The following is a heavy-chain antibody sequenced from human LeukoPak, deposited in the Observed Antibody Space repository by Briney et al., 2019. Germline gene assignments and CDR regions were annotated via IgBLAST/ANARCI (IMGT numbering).Heavy chain of an antibody. CDR2: ISGSGGST. CDR3: PVGWELPLGFDY. CDR1: GFTFSSYA. J-gene: IGHJ4*02. Sequence: GGSLRLSCAASGFTFSSYAMSWVRQAPGKGLGWVSAISGSGGSTYYADSVKGRFTISRDNSKNTLYLQINSLSAEDTAVYYFPVGWELPLGFDYWGRGTLVTVSS. D-gene: IGHD1-26*01. V-gene: IGHV3-23*01.